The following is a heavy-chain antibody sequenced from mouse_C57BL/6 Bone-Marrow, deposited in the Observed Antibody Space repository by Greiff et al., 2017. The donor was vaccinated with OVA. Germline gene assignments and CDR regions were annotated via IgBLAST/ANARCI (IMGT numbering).Heavy chain of an antibody. V-gene: IGHV1-26*01. CDR3: ARSIYYGNPRWYFDV. D-gene: IGHD2-1*01. CDR2: INPNNGGT. J-gene: IGHJ1*03. Sequence: VQLQQSGPELVKPGASVKISCKASGYTFTDYYMNWVKQSHGKSLEWIGDINPNNGGTSYNQKFKGKATLTVDKSSSTAYMELRSLTSEDSAVYYCARSIYYGNPRWYFDVWGTGTTVTVSS. CDR1: GYTFTDYY.